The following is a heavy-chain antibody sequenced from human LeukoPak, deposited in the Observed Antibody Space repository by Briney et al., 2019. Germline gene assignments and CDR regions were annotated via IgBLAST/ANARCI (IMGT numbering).Heavy chain of an antibody. D-gene: IGHD3/OR15-3a*01. CDR3: AKVATWTYFDY. CDR2: TSGSGTGT. Sequence: GGSLRLSCAVSGFTFGSYAMGWVRQAPGKGLEWVSATSGSGTGTYYADSVKGRFTISRDNSKNTLYLHMNSLRAEDTAVYYCAKVATWTYFDYWGQGTLVTVSS. J-gene: IGHJ4*02. V-gene: IGHV3-23*01. CDR1: GFTFGSYA.